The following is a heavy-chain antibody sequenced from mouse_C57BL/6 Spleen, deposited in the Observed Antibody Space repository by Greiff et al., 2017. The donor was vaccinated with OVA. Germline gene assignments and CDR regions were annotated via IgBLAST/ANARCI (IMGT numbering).Heavy chain of an antibody. V-gene: IGHV14-2*01. CDR2: IDPEDGET. CDR3: ARGDGYHFDY. CDR1: GFNIKDYY. D-gene: IGHD2-3*01. Sequence: EVQLQESGAELVKPGASVKLSCTASGFNIKDYYMHWVKQRTEQGLEWIGRIDPEDGETKYAPKFQDKATITADTSSNTAYLQLSSLTSEDTAVYYCARGDGYHFDYWGQGTTLTVSS. J-gene: IGHJ2*01.